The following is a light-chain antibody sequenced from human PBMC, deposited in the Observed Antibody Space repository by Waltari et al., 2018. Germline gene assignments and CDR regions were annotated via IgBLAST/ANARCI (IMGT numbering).Light chain of an antibody. Sequence: QSALTQPASVSGSPGQSITISCTGASSDAGGYNYVSWYQHHPGKAPKLMIYEVSNRPSGVSNRFSGSKSGNTASLTISGLQAEDEADYYCSSYTSSSTPYVFGTGTKVTVL. J-gene: IGLJ1*01. CDR3: SSYTSSSTPYV. CDR1: SSDAGGYNY. V-gene: IGLV2-14*01. CDR2: EVS.